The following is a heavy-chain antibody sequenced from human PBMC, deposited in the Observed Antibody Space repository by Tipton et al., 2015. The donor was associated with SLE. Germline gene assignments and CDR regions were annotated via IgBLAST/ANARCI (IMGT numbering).Heavy chain of an antibody. D-gene: IGHD6-19*01. CDR2: IYYSGST. V-gene: IGHV4-59*01. J-gene: IGHJ5*01. Sequence: TLSLTCTVSGGSINSYYWSWIRQPPGKGLEWIGYIYYSGSTNNNPSLKSRVTIPVDTSKNQFSLKLTSVTAADTAVYYCARAPTYSSGWFDSWGQGTQVTVSS. CDR1: GGSINSYY. CDR3: ARAPTYSSGWFDS.